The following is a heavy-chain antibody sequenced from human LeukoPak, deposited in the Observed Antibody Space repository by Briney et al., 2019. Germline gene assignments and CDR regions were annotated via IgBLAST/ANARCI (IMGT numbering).Heavy chain of an antibody. J-gene: IGHJ4*02. Sequence: ASVKVSCRASGYTFTSYYMHWARQAPGQGLEWMGIINPSGGSTSYAQKFQGRVTMTSDTSTSTVYMELSSLRSEDTAVYYCASFTYGGNSGPFDYWGQGTLVTVSS. CDR2: INPSGGST. CDR1: GYTFTSYY. D-gene: IGHD4-23*01. V-gene: IGHV1-46*01. CDR3: ASFTYGGNSGPFDY.